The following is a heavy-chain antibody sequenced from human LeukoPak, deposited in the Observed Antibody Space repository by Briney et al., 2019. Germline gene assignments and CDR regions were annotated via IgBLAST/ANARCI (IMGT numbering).Heavy chain of an antibody. D-gene: IGHD3-22*01. CDR1: GFTFSSYA. J-gene: IGHJ3*02. Sequence: GGSLRLSCAASGFTFSSYAMSWVRQAPGKGLEWVSAISGSGGSTYYADSVKGRFTISSDNSKNTLYLQMNSLRAEDTAVYYCAKDYYDRSGYPPLDAFDIRGQGTMVTVPS. CDR2: ISGSGGST. V-gene: IGHV3-23*01. CDR3: AKDYYDRSGYPPLDAFDI.